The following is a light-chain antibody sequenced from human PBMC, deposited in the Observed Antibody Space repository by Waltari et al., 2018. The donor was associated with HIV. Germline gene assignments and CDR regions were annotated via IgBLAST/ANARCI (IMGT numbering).Light chain of an antibody. J-gene: IGLJ2*01. CDR3: ATWDTNLSAVI. Sequence: QSVLTQPPSVSAAPRQKVSISCSGSSSNTGTKFVSWYQQLQGTAPKLLIYEDNKRPSGIPGRFSGSKSGTSATLAITGLQTGDEADYYCATWDTNLSAVIFGGGTRVTVL. CDR2: EDN. CDR1: SSNTGTKF. V-gene: IGLV1-51*01.